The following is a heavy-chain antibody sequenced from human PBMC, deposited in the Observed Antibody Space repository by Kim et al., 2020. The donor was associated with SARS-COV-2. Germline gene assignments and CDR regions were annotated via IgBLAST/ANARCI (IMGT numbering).Heavy chain of an antibody. Sequence: GESLKISCKGSGYSFTSYWIGWVRQMPGKGLEWMGIIYPGDSDTRYSPSFRGQVTISADKSISTAYLQWSSLKASDTAMYYCARLEDCSSTSCLYYGMYVWGQGTTVTVSS. J-gene: IGHJ6*02. D-gene: IGHD2-2*01. V-gene: IGHV5-51*01. CDR3: ARLEDCSSTSCLYYGMYV. CDR1: GYSFTSYW. CDR2: IYPGDSDT.